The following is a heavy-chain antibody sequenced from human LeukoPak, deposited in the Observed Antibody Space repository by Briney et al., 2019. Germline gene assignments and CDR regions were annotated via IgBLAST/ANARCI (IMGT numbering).Heavy chain of an antibody. CDR3: ARDVPPEAVGATMTT. J-gene: IGHJ5*02. Sequence: GGSLRLSCAASGYTFTSYGISWVRQAPGQGLEWMGWISAYNGNTNYAQKLQGRVTMTTDTSTSTAYMELRRLRSDDTAVYYCARDVPPEAVGATMTTWGQGTLVTVSS. CDR1: GYTFTSYG. D-gene: IGHD1-26*01. CDR2: ISAYNGNT. V-gene: IGHV1-18*01.